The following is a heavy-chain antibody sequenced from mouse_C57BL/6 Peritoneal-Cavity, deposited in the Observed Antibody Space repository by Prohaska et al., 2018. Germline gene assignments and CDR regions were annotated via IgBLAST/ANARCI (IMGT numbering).Heavy chain of an antibody. V-gene: IGHV1-74*01. J-gene: IGHJ4*01. CDR3: AIFGYYAMDY. Sequence: QASGYTFTSYCMHCVKQRPGQGLEWIGRIHPSDSDTNYNQKFKGKATLTVDKSSSTAYMQLSSLTSEDSAVYYCAIFGYYAMDYCGQGTSGTVSS. CDR1: GYTFTSYC. CDR2: IHPSDSDT.